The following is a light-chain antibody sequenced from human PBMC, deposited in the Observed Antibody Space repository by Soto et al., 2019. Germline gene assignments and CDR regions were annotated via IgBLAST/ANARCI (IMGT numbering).Light chain of an antibody. CDR1: SSDVGNYNL. Sequence: QSVLTQPASVSGSPGQSITISCTGTSSDVGNYNLVSWYQQHPGKAPKLMIYEGSKRPSGISNRFSGSKSGNTASLTISGLQAEDDANYYCCSYAGGSWVFGGGTKVTVL. CDR2: EGS. J-gene: IGLJ3*02. V-gene: IGLV2-23*01. CDR3: CSYAGGSWV.